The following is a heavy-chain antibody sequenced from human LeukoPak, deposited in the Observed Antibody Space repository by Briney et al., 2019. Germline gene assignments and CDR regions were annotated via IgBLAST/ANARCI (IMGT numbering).Heavy chain of an antibody. D-gene: IGHD5-24*01. CDR1: GGTFSSYA. CDR2: IIPILGIA. J-gene: IGHJ5*02. CDR3: ATEMATTRGQYNWFDP. Sequence: ASVKVSCKASGGTFSSYAISWVRQAPGQGLEWMGRIIPILGIANYAQKFQGRVTITADKSTSTAYMELSSLRSEDTAVCYCATEMATTRGQYNWFDPWGQGTLVTVSS. V-gene: IGHV1-69*04.